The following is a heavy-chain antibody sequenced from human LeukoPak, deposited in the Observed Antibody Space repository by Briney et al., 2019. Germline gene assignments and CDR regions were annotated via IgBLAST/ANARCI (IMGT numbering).Heavy chain of an antibody. Sequence: GASVKVSCKASGYTFTSYGISWVRQAPGQGLEWRGWINPNSGGTNYAQKFQGRVTMTRDTSISTAYMELSRLRSDDTAVYYCARVIYYYDSSGVSLFVYWGQGTLVTVSS. CDR1: GYTFTSYG. J-gene: IGHJ4*02. CDR2: INPNSGGT. CDR3: ARVIYYYDSSGVSLFVY. V-gene: IGHV1-2*02. D-gene: IGHD3-22*01.